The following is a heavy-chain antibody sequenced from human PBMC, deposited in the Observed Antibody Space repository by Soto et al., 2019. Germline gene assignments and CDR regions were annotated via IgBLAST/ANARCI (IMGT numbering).Heavy chain of an antibody. CDR2: IYYSGST. D-gene: IGHD5-18*01. Sequence: SETLSLTCTVSGGSISSSSYYWGWIRQPPGKGLEWIGSIYYSGSTYYNPSLKSRVTISVDTSKNQFSLKLSSVTAADTAVYYCARRGGGYSYGSFFDYWGQGALVTVSS. V-gene: IGHV4-39*01. CDR1: GGSISSSSYY. J-gene: IGHJ4*02. CDR3: ARRGGGYSYGSFFDY.